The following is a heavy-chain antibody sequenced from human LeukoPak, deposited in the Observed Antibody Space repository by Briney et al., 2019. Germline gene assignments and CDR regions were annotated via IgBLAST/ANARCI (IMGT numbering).Heavy chain of an antibody. J-gene: IGHJ4*02. CDR3: ARIVYYHGSGSFHKFDY. Sequence: SETLSLTCNVSGYSISSGYYWGWIRQPPGQGLEWIATIYHGGSFYYNPSLKSRVRISLDTSKNQFSLRLGSVTAADTAVYYCARIVYYHGSGSFHKFDYCGQGTLVTVSS. V-gene: IGHV4-38-2*02. D-gene: IGHD3-10*01. CDR2: IYHGGSF. CDR1: GYSISSGYY.